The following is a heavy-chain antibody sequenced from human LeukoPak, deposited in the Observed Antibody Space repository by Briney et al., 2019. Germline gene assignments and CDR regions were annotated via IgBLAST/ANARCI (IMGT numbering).Heavy chain of an antibody. D-gene: IGHD4-17*01. CDR2: ISYDGSTK. CDR3: ARDYDYGNYFDY. J-gene: IGHJ4*02. V-gene: IGHV3-30-3*01. CDR1: GFTFSSYA. Sequence: GRSLRLSCAASGFTFSSYAMHWVRQAPGKGLEWAAVISYDGSTKYYADSVKGRFTISRDNSKNTLYLQMNSLRAEDTAVYYCARDYDYGNYFDYWGQGTLVTVSS.